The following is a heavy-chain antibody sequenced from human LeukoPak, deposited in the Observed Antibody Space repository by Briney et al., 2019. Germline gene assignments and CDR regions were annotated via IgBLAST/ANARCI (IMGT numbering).Heavy chain of an antibody. Sequence: PSETLSLTCAVYGGSFSGYYWSWIRQPPGKGLEWIGEINHSGSTYYNPSLKSRVTISVDTSKNQFSLKLSSVTAADTAVYYCARDRRGDFDYWGQGTLVTVSS. CDR2: INHSGST. CDR3: ARDRRGDFDY. V-gene: IGHV4-34*01. J-gene: IGHJ4*02. CDR1: GGSFSGYY.